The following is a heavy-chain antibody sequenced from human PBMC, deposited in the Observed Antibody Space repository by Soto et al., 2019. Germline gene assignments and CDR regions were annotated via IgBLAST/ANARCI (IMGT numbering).Heavy chain of an antibody. Sequence: GGSLRLSCAASGFTFSGSAMHWVRQASGKGLEWVGHIRSKANSYATAYAASVKGRFTISRDDSKNTAYLQMNSLKTEDTAVYYCTRSLGRHYDSSGYEDAFDIWGQGTMVTVSS. CDR1: GFTFSGSA. D-gene: IGHD3-22*01. V-gene: IGHV3-73*01. J-gene: IGHJ3*02. CDR2: IRSKANSYAT. CDR3: TRSLGRHYDSSGYEDAFDI.